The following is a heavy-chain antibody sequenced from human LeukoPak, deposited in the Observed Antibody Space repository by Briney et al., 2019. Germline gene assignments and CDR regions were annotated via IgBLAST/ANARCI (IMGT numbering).Heavy chain of an antibody. D-gene: IGHD3-22*01. J-gene: IGHJ6*03. CDR3: ARDYYDSSGYYPYYYYMDV. CDR1: GFTFSSYS. V-gene: IGHV3-21*01. CDR2: ISSSSSYI. Sequence: PGGSLRLSCAASGFTFSSYSMNWVRQAPGKGLEWVSSISSSSSYIYYADSVKGRFTISRDNAKNSLYLQMSSLRAEDTAVYYCARDYYDSSGYYPYYYYMDVWGKGTTVTVSS.